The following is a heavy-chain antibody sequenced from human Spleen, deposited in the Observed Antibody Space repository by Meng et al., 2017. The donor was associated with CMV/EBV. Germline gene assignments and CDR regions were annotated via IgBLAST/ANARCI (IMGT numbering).Heavy chain of an antibody. CDR1: GFTFRSDW. CDR2: IKSKTDGGTT. D-gene: IGHD2-2*01. V-gene: IGHV3-15*01. J-gene: IGHJ4*02. CDR3: TKIADYQVPSDC. Sequence: GESLKISCAASGFTFRSDWMSWVRQAPGKGLEWVGRIKSKTDGGTTDYAAPVKGRFTISRDDSKNTLYLQMNSLKTEDTAVYYCTKIADYQVPSDCWGQGTLVTVSS.